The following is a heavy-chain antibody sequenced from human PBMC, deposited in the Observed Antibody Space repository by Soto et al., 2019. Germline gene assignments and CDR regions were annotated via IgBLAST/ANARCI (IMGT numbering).Heavy chain of an antibody. V-gene: IGHV3-23*01. D-gene: IGHD3-10*01. Sequence: PGGSLRLSCAASGFTFSSYAMSLVRQAPGKGLEWVSAISGSGGSTYYADSVKGRFTISRDNSKNTLYLQMNSLRAEDTAVYYCAKYRGYYGSGSYYTQQSWFYPWGQGTLVTVSS. J-gene: IGHJ5*02. CDR3: AKYRGYYGSGSYYTQQSWFYP. CDR2: ISGSGGST. CDR1: GFTFSSYA.